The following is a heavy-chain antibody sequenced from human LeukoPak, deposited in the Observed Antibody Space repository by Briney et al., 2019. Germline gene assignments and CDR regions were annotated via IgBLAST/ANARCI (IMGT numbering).Heavy chain of an antibody. V-gene: IGHV3-7*03. J-gene: IGHJ4*02. CDR3: AKDDEERWLPDY. Sequence: PWGSLRLSCAASGFTFSSHRMSWVRQAPGKGLQWVADINEDGSDKYYVDSVKGRFTVSRDNARSSVYLQMNSLRADDTAVYYCAKDDEERWLPDYWGQGTLVTVSS. CDR2: INEDGSDK. CDR1: GFTFSSHR. D-gene: IGHD5-24*01.